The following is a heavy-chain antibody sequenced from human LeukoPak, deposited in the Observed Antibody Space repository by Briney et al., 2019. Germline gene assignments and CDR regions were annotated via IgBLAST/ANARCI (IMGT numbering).Heavy chain of an antibody. Sequence: ASVKVSCKASGYTFTGYYIHWVRQAPGQGLECLGWINPNSGGTNYAQKFQGRVAMASDTSISTAYMELSSLRSDDTAVYYCARARGGSPFDSWGQGTLVTVSS. CDR1: GYTFTGYY. V-gene: IGHV1-2*02. D-gene: IGHD3-16*01. CDR3: ARARGGSPFDS. J-gene: IGHJ4*02. CDR2: INPNSGGT.